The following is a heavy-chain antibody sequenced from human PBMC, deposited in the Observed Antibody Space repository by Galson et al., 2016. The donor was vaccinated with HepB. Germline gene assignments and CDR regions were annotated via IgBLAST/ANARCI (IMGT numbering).Heavy chain of an antibody. Sequence: SLRLSCAASGFASRNYGMHWVRQAPGKGLEWVAVISYDGRKKSYADSVKGRFTISRDNSKNTLYLQMSSLRAEDTAVYYCASEIGGWYFDYWGQGTLVTVSS. CDR3: ASEIGGWYFDY. V-gene: IGHV3-30*03. CDR2: ISYDGRKK. CDR1: GFASRNYG. D-gene: IGHD6-19*01. J-gene: IGHJ4*02.